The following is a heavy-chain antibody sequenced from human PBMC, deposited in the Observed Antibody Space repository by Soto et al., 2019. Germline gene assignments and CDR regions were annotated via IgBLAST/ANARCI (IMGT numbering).Heavy chain of an antibody. Sequence: QVQLVESGGGVVQPGRSLRLSCAASGFTFSSYAMHWVRQAPGKGLEWVAVISYDGSNKYYADSVKGRFTISRDNSKNTLYLQMTSLRAEDTAVYYCAREGYYGSGSGFDYWGQGTLVTVSS. J-gene: IGHJ4*02. D-gene: IGHD3-10*01. CDR2: ISYDGSNK. V-gene: IGHV3-30-3*01. CDR1: GFTFSSYA. CDR3: AREGYYGSGSGFDY.